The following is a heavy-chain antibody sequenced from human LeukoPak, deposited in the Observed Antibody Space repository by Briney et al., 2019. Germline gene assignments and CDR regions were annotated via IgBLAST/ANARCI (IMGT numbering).Heavy chain of an antibody. J-gene: IGHJ4*02. CDR1: GGTFSSYA. CDR3: AREEMATITFGY. Sequence: GASVKVSCKASGGTFSSYAISWVRQAPGQGLEWMGRIIPILGIANYAQKFQGRVTITADKSTSTAYMELSSLRSEDTAAYYCAREEMATITFGYWGQGTLVTVSS. CDR2: IIPILGIA. D-gene: IGHD5-24*01. V-gene: IGHV1-69*04.